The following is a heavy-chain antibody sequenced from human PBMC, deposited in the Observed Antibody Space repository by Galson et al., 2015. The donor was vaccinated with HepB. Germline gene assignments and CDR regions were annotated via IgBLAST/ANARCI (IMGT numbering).Heavy chain of an antibody. D-gene: IGHD2-2*01. J-gene: IGHJ3*02. V-gene: IGHV3-30*04. CDR2: ISYDGSNK. CDR3: ASGLAETSTNDAFDI. CDR1: GFTFSSYA. Sequence: SLRLSCAASGFTFSSYAMHWVRQAPGKGLEWVAVISYDGSNKYYADSVKGRFTISRDNSKNTLYLQMNSLRAEDTAVYYCASGLAETSTNDAFDIWGQGTMVTVSS.